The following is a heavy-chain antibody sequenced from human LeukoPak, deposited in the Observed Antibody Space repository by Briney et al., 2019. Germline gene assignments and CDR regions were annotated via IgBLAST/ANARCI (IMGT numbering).Heavy chain of an antibody. D-gene: IGHD2-21*02. CDR2: IYSGGST. CDR3: ARVGDCGGDCYYDY. V-gene: IGHV3-53*04. Sequence: GGSLRLSCAASGFTFSSYAMSWVRQAPGKGLEWVSVIYSGGSTYYADSVKGRFTISRHNSKNTLYLQMNSLRAEDTAVYYCARVGDCGGDCYYDYWGQGTLVTVSS. CDR1: GFTFSSYA. J-gene: IGHJ4*02.